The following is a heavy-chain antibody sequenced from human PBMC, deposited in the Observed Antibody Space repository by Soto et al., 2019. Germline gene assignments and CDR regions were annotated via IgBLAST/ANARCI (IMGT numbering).Heavy chain of an antibody. J-gene: IGHJ5*02. Sequence: QVQLQESGPGLVKPSQTLSLTCTVSGGSISSGDYSWTWIRQYPGKGLEWIGYTYNSGSTYYNPSLKGRVTMSVDTSKNQFSLRLSSVTAADTAVYYCARDHRLIGNCRAGSRYPGWFDPWGQGTLVTVSS. V-gene: IGHV4-31*03. D-gene: IGHD2-15*01. CDR1: GGSISSGDYS. CDR2: TYNSGST. CDR3: ARDHRLIGNCRAGSRYPGWFDP.